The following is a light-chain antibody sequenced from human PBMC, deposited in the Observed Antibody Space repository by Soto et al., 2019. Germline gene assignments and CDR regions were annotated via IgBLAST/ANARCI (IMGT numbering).Light chain of an antibody. CDR2: EVS. CDR1: SSDVGGYNY. J-gene: IGLJ2*01. Sequence: QSALTQPPSASGSPGQSVTISCTGTSSDVGGYNYVSWYQQHPGKAPKLMIYEVSKRSSGIPDRFSGSQSGTSATLDITGLQTGDEADYYCGTWDSGLSAVFGGGTKVTVL. CDR3: GTWDSGLSAV. V-gene: IGLV2-8*01.